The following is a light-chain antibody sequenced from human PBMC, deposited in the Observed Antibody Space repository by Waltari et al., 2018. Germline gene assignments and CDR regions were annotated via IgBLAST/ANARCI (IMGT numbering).Light chain of an antibody. V-gene: IGKV4-1*01. CDR2: WAS. CDR1: QSIMYSSNNQNF. CDR3: QQYFVTPFT. Sequence: DIVMTQSPDSLAVSLGEMATINCKSSQSIMYSSNNQNFLAWYQKKPGHPPKLLIYWASTRQSGVPDRFTGSWSGTDFTLTISSLQAEDVAVYYCQQYFVTPFTFGPGTRVEIK. J-gene: IGKJ3*01.